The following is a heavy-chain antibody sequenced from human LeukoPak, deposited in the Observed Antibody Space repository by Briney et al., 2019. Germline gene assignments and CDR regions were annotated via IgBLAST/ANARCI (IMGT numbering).Heavy chain of an antibody. V-gene: IGHV4-59*01. Sequence: SETLSLTCTASGGSISSDYWSWIRQPPGKGLEWIGYIYYLGATNYNPSLESRVAISTGTSKTQFSLKVTSVTAADTAVYYCAKEGSSGLFDSWGQGILVTVSS. CDR2: IYYLGAT. CDR3: AKEGSSGLFDS. CDR1: GGSISSDY. D-gene: IGHD3-22*01. J-gene: IGHJ4*02.